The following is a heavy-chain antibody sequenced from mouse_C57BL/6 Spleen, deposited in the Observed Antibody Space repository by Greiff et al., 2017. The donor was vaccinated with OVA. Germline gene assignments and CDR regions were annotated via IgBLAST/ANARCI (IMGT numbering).Heavy chain of an antibody. Sequence: QVQLQQSGAELVRPGASVTLSCKASGYTFTDYEMHWVKQTPVHGLEWIGAIDPETGGTAYNQKFKGKAILTADKSSSTAYMELRSLTSEDSAVYYGTRDGSSYDYAMDYWGQGTSVTVSS. J-gene: IGHJ4*01. CDR2: IDPETGGT. D-gene: IGHD1-1*01. V-gene: IGHV1-15*01. CDR3: TRDGSSYDYAMDY. CDR1: GYTFTDYE.